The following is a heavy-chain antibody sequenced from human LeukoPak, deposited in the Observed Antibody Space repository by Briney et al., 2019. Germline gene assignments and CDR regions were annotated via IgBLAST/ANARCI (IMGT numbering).Heavy chain of an antibody. V-gene: IGHV4-34*01. Sequence: SETLSLTCAVYGGSFSGYYWSWIRQPPGKGLEWIGEINHSGSTNYNPSLKSRVTISVDTSKNQFSLKLSSVTAADTAVYYCERGQSGYCSGGSCLLDYWGQGTLVTVSS. D-gene: IGHD2-15*01. CDR1: GGSFSGYY. CDR2: INHSGST. J-gene: IGHJ4*02. CDR3: ERGQSGYCSGGSCLLDY.